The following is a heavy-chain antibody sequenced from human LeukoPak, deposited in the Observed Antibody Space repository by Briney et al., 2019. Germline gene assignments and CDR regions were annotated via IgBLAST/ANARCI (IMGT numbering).Heavy chain of an antibody. CDR2: ISRGASYT. CDR3: ARGDDLLLLDY. Sequence: GESLQISCKGSGYTITSYWICWVRAMPGKGLEWMGIISRGASYTRYSPSFQGQITISADKSINTAYLQWSSLKASDTAMYFCARGDDLLLLDYWGQGTLVTVSS. J-gene: IGHJ4*02. CDR1: GYTITSYW. V-gene: IGHV5-51*01. D-gene: IGHD3-16*01.